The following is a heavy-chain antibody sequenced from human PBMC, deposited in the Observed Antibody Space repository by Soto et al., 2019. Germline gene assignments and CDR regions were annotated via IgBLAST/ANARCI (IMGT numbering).Heavy chain of an antibody. CDR2: ISAYNGNT. CDR3: ARTMVQAIWIDDY. V-gene: IGHV1-18*04. D-gene: IGHD3-10*01. Sequence: GDSVKVSCKAPGYTFTSYGISWVRQAPGQGREWMGWISAYNGNTNYAQKFQGRVTMTTDTSTSTAYMELRSLRSDDTAVYYCARTMVQAIWIDDYWGQGTLVTVSS. CDR1: GYTFTSYG. J-gene: IGHJ4*02.